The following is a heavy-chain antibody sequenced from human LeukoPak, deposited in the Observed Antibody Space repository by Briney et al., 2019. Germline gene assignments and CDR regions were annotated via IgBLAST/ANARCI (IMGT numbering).Heavy chain of an antibody. V-gene: IGHV5-51*01. J-gene: IGHJ3*02. CDR3: ARHYSSSSGDGFDI. CDR2: IYPGYSDT. D-gene: IGHD6-6*01. Sequence: GESLKISCKGSGYSFTNYWIGWVRQMPGKGLECMGLIYPGYSDTRYIPSCQVQVTMSAYKSISTAYLQWSSLKASDTAMYYCARHYSSSSGDGFDIWGQGTMVPVSS. CDR1: GYSFTNYW.